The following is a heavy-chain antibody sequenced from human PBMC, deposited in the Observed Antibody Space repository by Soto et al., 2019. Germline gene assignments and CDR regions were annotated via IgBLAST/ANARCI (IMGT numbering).Heavy chain of an antibody. V-gene: IGHV1-69*08. Sequence: QVQLVQSGAEVRQPGSSVKVSCKAPGGTFSTYIISWVRQAPGQGLEWMGRIIPIPDITNYAQKFQGRVMVTADRSTSTAYMELTSLKSEDTAVYYCARDRITTRGDAFDLWGQGTMVTVSS. CDR1: GGTFSTYI. D-gene: IGHD3-3*01. J-gene: IGHJ3*01. CDR3: ARDRITTRGDAFDL. CDR2: IIPIPDIT.